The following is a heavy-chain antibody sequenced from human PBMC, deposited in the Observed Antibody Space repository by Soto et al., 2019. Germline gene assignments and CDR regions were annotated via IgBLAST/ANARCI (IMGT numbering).Heavy chain of an antibody. CDR2: INSDASST. V-gene: IGHV3-74*01. J-gene: IGHJ3*02. D-gene: IGHD6-19*01. Sequence: EVQLVQSGGGKVQPGGSLRLAFVGSGLSISGYWMHWVRQVSGKGLVWVSRINSDASSTSYADFVKGRFTISRDNAKNTVYLQMNSLRGEDTAVYYCARRRGWYEFDTWGQGTMVTVSP. CDR3: ARRRGWYEFDT. CDR1: GLSISGYW.